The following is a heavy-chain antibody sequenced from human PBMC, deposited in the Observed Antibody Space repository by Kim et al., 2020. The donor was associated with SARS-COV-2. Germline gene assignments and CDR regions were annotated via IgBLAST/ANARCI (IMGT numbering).Heavy chain of an antibody. CDR1: GGSISSGSYY. V-gene: IGHV4-61*02. D-gene: IGHD3-16*01. CDR2: IYTSGST. Sequence: SETLSLTCTVSGGSISSGSYYWSWIRQPAGKGLEWIGRIYTSGSTNYNPSLKSRVTISVDTSKNQFSLKLSSVTAADTAVYYCARAYFGGFDPWGQGTLVTVSS. J-gene: IGHJ5*02. CDR3: ARAYFGGFDP.